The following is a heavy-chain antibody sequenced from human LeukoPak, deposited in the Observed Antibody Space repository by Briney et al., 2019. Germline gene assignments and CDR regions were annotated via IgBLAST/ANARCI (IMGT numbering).Heavy chain of an antibody. CDR3: ARHRRTTVVTPYFDY. V-gene: IGHV4-59*08. J-gene: IGHJ4*02. CDR2: IYYSGST. D-gene: IGHD4-23*01. CDR1: GGSISSYY. Sequence: SETLSLTCTVSGGSISSYYWSWIRQPPGKGLEWIGYIYYSGSTNYNPSLKSRVTISVDTSKNQFSLKLSSVTAADTAVYYCARHRRTTVVTPYFDYWGRGTLVTVSS.